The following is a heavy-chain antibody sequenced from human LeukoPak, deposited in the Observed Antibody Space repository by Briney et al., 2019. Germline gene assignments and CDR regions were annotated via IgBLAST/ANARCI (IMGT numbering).Heavy chain of an antibody. D-gene: IGHD5-12*01. CDR3: ARGGEYSGNDAFDI. CDR2: INHSGST. V-gene: IGHV4-34*01. Sequence: PSETQSLTXAVYGGSFSGYYWSWIRQPPGKGLEWIGEINHSGSTNYNPSLKSRVTISVDTSKNQFSLKLSSVTAADTAVYYCARGGEYSGNDAFDIWGQRTMVTVSS. J-gene: IGHJ3*02. CDR1: GGSFSGYY.